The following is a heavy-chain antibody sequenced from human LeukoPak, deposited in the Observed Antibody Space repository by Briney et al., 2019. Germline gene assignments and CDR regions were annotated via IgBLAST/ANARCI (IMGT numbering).Heavy chain of an antibody. CDR2: ISYDGSNK. Sequence: PGGSLRLSCAASGFTFSSYGMHWARQAPGKGLEWVAIISYDGSNKYYANSVKGRFTISRDNSKNTLYLQMNSLRAEDTAVYYCAKDWGDGYNDPDAFDIWGQGTMVTVSS. CDR1: GFTFSSYG. D-gene: IGHD5-24*01. J-gene: IGHJ3*02. V-gene: IGHV3-30*18. CDR3: AKDWGDGYNDPDAFDI.